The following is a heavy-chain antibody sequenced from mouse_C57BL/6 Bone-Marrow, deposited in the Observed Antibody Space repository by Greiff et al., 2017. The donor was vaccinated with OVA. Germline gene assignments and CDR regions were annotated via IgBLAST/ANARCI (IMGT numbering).Heavy chain of an antibody. D-gene: IGHD2-4*01. J-gene: IGHJ4*01. CDR1: GYTFTDYN. CDR2: INPNNGGT. V-gene: IGHV1-18*01. CDR3: ARRLGLPYYYAMDY. Sequence: EVKLVESGPELVKPGASVKIPCKASGYTFTDYNMDWVKQSHGKSLEWIGDINPNNGGTIYNQKFKGKATLTVDKSSSTAYMELRSLTSEDTAVYYCARRLGLPYYYAMDYWGQGTSVTVSS.